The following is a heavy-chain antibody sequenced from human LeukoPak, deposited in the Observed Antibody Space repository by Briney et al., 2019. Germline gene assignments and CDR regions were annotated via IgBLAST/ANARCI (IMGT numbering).Heavy chain of an antibody. Sequence: SGTLSLTCTVSGGSISSSSYYWGWIRQPPGKGLEWIGSIYYSGSTYYNPSLKSRVTISVDTSKNQFSLKLSSVTAADTAVYYCARLVATTLNYYYYYYMDVWGKGTTVTVSS. CDR3: ARLVATTLNYYYYYYMDV. CDR2: IYYSGST. D-gene: IGHD5-12*01. V-gene: IGHV4-39*07. J-gene: IGHJ6*03. CDR1: GGSISSSSYY.